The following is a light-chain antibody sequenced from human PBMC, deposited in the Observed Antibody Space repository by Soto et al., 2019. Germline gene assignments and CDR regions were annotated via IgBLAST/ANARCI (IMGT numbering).Light chain of an antibody. CDR3: QQRSNWPWT. J-gene: IGKJ1*01. Sequence: EIVLTQSPATLSLSPGERATLSCRASQRISGYVGWYQQKPGQAPRLLIYDASNRATGIPVRFSGSGSGTDYTLTITNLEPEDFAIYYCQQRSNWPWTFGQGTKVDIK. CDR2: DAS. CDR1: QRISGY. V-gene: IGKV3-11*01.